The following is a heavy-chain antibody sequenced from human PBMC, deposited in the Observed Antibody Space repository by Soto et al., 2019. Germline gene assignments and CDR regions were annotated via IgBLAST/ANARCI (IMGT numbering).Heavy chain of an antibody. CDR3: AGVWVGASADGMDV. CDR2: INPKNGGT. CDR1: GYTFTGYY. Sequence: ASVKVSCKASGYTFTGYYMSWVRQAPGQGLEWMGWINPKNGGTNYAQKFQGRVSMTRDTSIGTAYMELSMLRSDDTAVYYCAGVWVGASADGMDVWGQGTTVTVSS. J-gene: IGHJ6*02. D-gene: IGHD1-26*01. V-gene: IGHV1-2*02.